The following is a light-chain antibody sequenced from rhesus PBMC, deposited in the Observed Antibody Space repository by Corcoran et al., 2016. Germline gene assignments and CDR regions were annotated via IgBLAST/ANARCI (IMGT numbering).Light chain of an antibody. CDR2: AAS. V-gene: IGKV1-28*01. J-gene: IGKJ1*01. CDR1: QGISSY. CDR3: LQHNSYPWT. Sequence: DIQMTQSPSSLSASVGDTVTITCRASQGISSYVNWFQKKPGKAPKLLIYAASRLESGVPSRFSGSGSGTEFTLPISSLQPEDFAAYSGLQHNSYPWTFGQGTKVEIK.